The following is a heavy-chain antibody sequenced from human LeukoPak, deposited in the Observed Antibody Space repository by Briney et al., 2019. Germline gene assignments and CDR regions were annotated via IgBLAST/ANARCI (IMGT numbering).Heavy chain of an antibody. V-gene: IGHV4-59*01. CDR3: ARDGRIPSSSWYSGWFDP. CDR1: GGSISSYY. CDR2: IYYSGST. J-gene: IGHJ5*02. D-gene: IGHD6-13*01. Sequence: SETLSLTCTVSGGSISSYYWSWIRQPPGKGLEWIGYIYYSGSTNYNPSLKSRVTISVDTSKNQFSLKLSSVTAADTAVYYCARDGRIPSSSWYSGWFDPWGQGTLVTVSS.